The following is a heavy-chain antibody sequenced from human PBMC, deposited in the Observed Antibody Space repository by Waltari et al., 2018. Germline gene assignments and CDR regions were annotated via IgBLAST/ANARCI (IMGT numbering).Heavy chain of an antibody. D-gene: IGHD6-6*01. J-gene: IGHJ5*02. CDR1: GFSLSTSGVG. Sequence: QITLKESGPTLVKPTQTLTLTCTFSGFSLSTSGVGVGWIRQPPGKALEWLALIYWNDDKRYSPSLKSRLTITKDTSKNQVVLTMTNMDPVDTATYYCAHRLGIAARPGVGWFDPWGQGTLVTVSS. CDR3: AHRLGIAARPGVGWFDP. V-gene: IGHV2-5*01. CDR2: IYWNDDK.